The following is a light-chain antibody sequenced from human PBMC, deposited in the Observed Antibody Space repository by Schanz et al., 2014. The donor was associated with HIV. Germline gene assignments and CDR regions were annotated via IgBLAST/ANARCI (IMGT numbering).Light chain of an antibody. CDR3: HQYGDSPGT. J-gene: IGKJ1*01. Sequence: ELVLTQSPGILSLSPGERATLSCRASQTISSSYLAWYQQKPGQAPRLLIYGASSRATGIPDRFSGSGSVTDFTLTISSLEPEDFAVYYCHQYGDSPGTFGQGTKVEIK. CDR1: QTISSSY. V-gene: IGKV3-20*01. CDR2: GAS.